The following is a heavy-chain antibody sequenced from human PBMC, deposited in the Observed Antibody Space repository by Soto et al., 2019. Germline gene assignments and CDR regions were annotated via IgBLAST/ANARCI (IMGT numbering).Heavy chain of an antibody. CDR3: ARFACSRVSCYSI. CDR1: GFTFSGSA. V-gene: IGHV3-73*01. Sequence: GGSLRLSCAASGFTFSGSAMHWVRQASGKGLEWVGRIRSKANTYATAYTASVKGRFTISRDNAKNSLYLQMNSLRVEDTAVNYCARFACSRVSCYSIWGQGTLVTVSS. D-gene: IGHD2-15*01. J-gene: IGHJ4*02. CDR2: IRSKANTYAT.